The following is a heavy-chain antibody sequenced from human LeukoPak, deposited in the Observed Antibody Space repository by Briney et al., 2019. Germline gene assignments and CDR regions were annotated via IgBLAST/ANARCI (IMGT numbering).Heavy chain of an antibody. Sequence: PGGSLRLSSAASGFTFSSYAMSWVRQAPGKELEWVSAISGSGGSTYYAASVKGRFTISRDNSKNTLYLQMNSLRAEDTAVYYCAKRRSGTIGYWGQGTLVTVSS. CDR3: AKRRSGTIGY. CDR1: GFTFSSYA. CDR2: ISGSGGST. D-gene: IGHD3-3*01. J-gene: IGHJ4*02. V-gene: IGHV3-23*01.